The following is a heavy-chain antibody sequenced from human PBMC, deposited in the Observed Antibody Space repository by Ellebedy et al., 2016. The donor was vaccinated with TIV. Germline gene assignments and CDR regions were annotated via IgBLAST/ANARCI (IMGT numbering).Heavy chain of an antibody. V-gene: IGHV3-7*03. Sequence: PGGSLRLSCAASGFTFSSHWMSWVRQAQGQGLEWVANIKQDGSEKYYVDSVNGRFTISRDNAKNSLYLQMNSLRAEDKAVYYCARTYYYDSSGYYLAYWGQGTLVTVSS. D-gene: IGHD3-22*01. CDR2: IKQDGSEK. CDR1: GFTFSSHW. CDR3: ARTYYYDSSGYYLAY. J-gene: IGHJ4*02.